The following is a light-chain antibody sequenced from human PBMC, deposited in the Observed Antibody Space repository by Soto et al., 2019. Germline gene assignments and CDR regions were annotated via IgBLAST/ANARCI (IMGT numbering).Light chain of an antibody. CDR2: YLS. CDR3: MHSRPVPYM. J-gene: IGKJ2*01. V-gene: IGKV2D-29*01. CDR1: QSIMHSDGKNH. Sequence: DIVMTQTPLSLSVTPGHSASISCKSSQSIMHSDGKNHLYWYLQTPGQPQQLLIYYLSNRFSGGPGMSSGGGSGTYFITKISRVDAEDVTVYYRMHSRPVPYMFGQGTNVDIK.